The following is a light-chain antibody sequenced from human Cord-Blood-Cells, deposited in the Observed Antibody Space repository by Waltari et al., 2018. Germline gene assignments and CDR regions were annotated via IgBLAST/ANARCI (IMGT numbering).Light chain of an antibody. J-gene: IGLJ3*02. Sequence: QSALTQPASVSGSPGHPITIPGTGPSSHVGGYNYFSWYQQHPGKAPRLMFDDVSNRPSGVSNRFSGSKSGNTASLTISGLQAEDEADYYCSSYTSSSTWVFGGGTKLTVL. V-gene: IGLV2-14*03. CDR2: DVS. CDR1: SSHVGGYNY. CDR3: SSYTSSSTWV.